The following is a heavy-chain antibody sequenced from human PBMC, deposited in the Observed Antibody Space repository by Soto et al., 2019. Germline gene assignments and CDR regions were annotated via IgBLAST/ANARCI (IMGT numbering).Heavy chain of an antibody. CDR2: INTNTGNP. CDR3: ARDRPDSSSWHTRLNWFDP. V-gene: IGHV7-4-1*01. CDR1: GYTFTSYA. D-gene: IGHD6-13*01. J-gene: IGHJ5*02. Sequence: ASVKVSCKASGYTFTSYAMNWVRQAPGQGLEWMGWINTNTGNPTYAQGFTGRFVFSLDTSVSTAYLQICSLKAEDTAVCYCARDRPDSSSWHTRLNWFDPWGQGTLVTVSS.